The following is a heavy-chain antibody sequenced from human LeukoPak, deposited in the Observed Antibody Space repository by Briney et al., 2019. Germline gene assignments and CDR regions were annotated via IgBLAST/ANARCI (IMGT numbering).Heavy chain of an antibody. Sequence: ASVKVSCKASGYSFTAYYMHWVRQPPGQGLEWMGWINPTSGSTNYAQTFRGRVTLTSDTSITTAYMELSRLKSDDTAVYYCAGGNLSGDHDFWGQGTLVTVSS. CDR3: AGGNLSGDHDF. J-gene: IGHJ4*02. D-gene: IGHD1-26*01. CDR1: GYSFTAYY. V-gene: IGHV1-2*02. CDR2: INPTSGST.